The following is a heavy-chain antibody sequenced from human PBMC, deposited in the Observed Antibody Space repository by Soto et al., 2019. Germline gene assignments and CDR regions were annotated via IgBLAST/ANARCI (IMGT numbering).Heavy chain of an antibody. V-gene: IGHV1-18*01. J-gene: IGHJ3*02. CDR1: GYTFTSYG. CDR2: ISAYNGNT. CDR3: ARDELVVVVAATITDAFDI. Sequence: ASVKVSCKASGYTFTSYGISWVRQAPGQGLEWMGWISAYNGNTNYAQKLKGRVTMTTDTSTSIAYMELRSLRSDDTAVYYCARDELVVVVAATITDAFDIWGQGTMVTVSS. D-gene: IGHD2-15*01.